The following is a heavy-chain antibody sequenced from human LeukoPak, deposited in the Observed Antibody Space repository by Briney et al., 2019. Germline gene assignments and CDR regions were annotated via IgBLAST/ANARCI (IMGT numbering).Heavy chain of an antibody. CDR2: ISSSSTI. V-gene: IGHV3-11*01. CDR1: GFTFSDYY. Sequence: GGSLRLSCAASGFTFSDYYMSWIRQAPGKGLEWVSYISSSSTIYYADSVKGRFTISRDNAKNSLYLQMNSLRAEDTAVYYCARDRDYGDYIFDYWGQGTLVTVSS. CDR3: ARDRDYGDYIFDY. J-gene: IGHJ4*02. D-gene: IGHD4-17*01.